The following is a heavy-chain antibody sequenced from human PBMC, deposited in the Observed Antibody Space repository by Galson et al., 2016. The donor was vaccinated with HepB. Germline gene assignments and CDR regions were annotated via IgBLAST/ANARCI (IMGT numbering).Heavy chain of an antibody. Sequence: SLRLSCAASGFTFSSYAMSWVRQAPGKGLEWVSAISGSGGSTYYADSVKGRFTISRDNSKNTLYLQMNSLRAEGTAVYYCAKDLGFLEWLFFDSYYYYGMDVWGQGTTVTVS. J-gene: IGHJ6*02. CDR3: AKDLGFLEWLFFDSYYYYGMDV. D-gene: IGHD3-3*01. V-gene: IGHV3-23*01. CDR2: ISGSGGST. CDR1: GFTFSSYA.